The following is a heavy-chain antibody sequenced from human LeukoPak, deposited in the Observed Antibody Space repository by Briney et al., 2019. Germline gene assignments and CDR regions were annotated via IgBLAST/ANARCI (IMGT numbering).Heavy chain of an antibody. CDR3: ARVVSRGWFGEEDYNWFDP. CDR2: IYTSGST. J-gene: IGHJ5*02. Sequence: PSETLSLTCTVSGGSISSYYWSWIRQPAGKGLEWIGRIYTSGSTNYNPSLKSRVTMSVDTSKTQFSLKLSSVTAADTAVYYCARVVSRGWFGEEDYNWFDPWGQGTLVTVSS. D-gene: IGHD3-10*01. CDR1: GGSISSYY. V-gene: IGHV4-4*07.